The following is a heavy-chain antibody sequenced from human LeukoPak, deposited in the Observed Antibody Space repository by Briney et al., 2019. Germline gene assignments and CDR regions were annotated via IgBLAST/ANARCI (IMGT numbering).Heavy chain of an antibody. CDR2: INHSGST. V-gene: IGHV4-34*01. CDR1: GGSFSGYY. CDR3: ARREVGGGDAFDI. Sequence: PSETLSLTCAVYGGSFSGYYWSWIRQPPGKGLEWIGEINHSGSTNYNPSLKSRVTISVDTSKNQFSLKLSSVTAADTAVYYCARREVGGGDAFDIWGQGTMVTVSS. J-gene: IGHJ3*02. D-gene: IGHD1-26*01.